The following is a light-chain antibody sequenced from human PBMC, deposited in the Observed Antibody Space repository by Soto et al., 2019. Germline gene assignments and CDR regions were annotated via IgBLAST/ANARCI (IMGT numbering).Light chain of an antibody. CDR1: FSSIGSND. V-gene: IGLV1-44*01. Sequence: QSVLTQPPSASGTPGQSVAISCSGSFSSIGSNDVNWYQQLPGTAPKLLIYDNDQRPSGVAKRFSGSTSGTSGSLAIIGLQSVDEADYYCAAWDDSLNGWVFGGGTKLTVL. CDR3: AAWDDSLNGWV. CDR2: DND. J-gene: IGLJ3*02.